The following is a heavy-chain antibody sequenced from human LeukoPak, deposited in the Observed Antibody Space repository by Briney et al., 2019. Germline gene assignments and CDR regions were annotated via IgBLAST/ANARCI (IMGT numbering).Heavy chain of an antibody. V-gene: IGHV3-23*01. CDR2: ISGSGSST. Sequence: GGSLRLSCAASGFTFSSYAMSWVRQAPGKGLEWVSAISGSGSSTYYADSVKGRFTISRDNSKNTLYLQMNSLRAEDTAVYYCAKGKAAYYGSGSHIGYWGQGTLVTVSS. D-gene: IGHD3-10*01. J-gene: IGHJ4*02. CDR1: GFTFSSYA. CDR3: AKGKAAYYGSGSHIGY.